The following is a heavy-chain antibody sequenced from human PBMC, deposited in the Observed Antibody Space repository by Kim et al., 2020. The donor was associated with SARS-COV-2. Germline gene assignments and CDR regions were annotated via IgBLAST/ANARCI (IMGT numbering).Heavy chain of an antibody. J-gene: IGHJ3*02. Sequence: GESLKISCKGSGYSFTSYWISWVRQMPGKGLEWMGRIDPSDSYTNYSPSFQGHVTISADKSISTAYLQWSSLKASDTAMYYCASLKTVRSSWSDAFDIWGQGTMVTVSS. CDR1: GYSFTSYW. CDR3: ASLKTVRSSWSDAFDI. D-gene: IGHD6-13*01. V-gene: IGHV5-10-1*01. CDR2: IDPSDSYT.